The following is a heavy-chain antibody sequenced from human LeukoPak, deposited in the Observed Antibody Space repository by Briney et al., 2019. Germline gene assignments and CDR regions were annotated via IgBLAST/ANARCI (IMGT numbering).Heavy chain of an antibody. CDR2: IIPILGIA. J-gene: IGHJ4*02. Sequence: EASVKVSCKASGGTFSSYAISRVRQAPGQGLEWMGRIIPILGIANYAQKFQGRVTITADKSTSTAYMELSSLRSEDTAVYYCARDQRVRVAAEGGYNWGQGTLVTVSS. CDR1: GGTFSSYA. D-gene: IGHD6-13*01. CDR3: ARDQRVRVAAEGGYN. V-gene: IGHV1-69*04.